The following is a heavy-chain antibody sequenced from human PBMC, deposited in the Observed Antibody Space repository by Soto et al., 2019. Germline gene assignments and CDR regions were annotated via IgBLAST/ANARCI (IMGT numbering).Heavy chain of an antibody. CDR3: ARLVYDSSPYTFENWFGP. CDR1: GVSISSGNW. CDR2: VYNDGSA. J-gene: IGHJ5*02. V-gene: IGHV4-4*02. D-gene: IGHD3-22*01. Sequence: SETLSLTCDVSGVSISSGNWWSWVRQPPGKGLEWIAEVYNDGSANYHPSLESRATISVDRSKNQFSLRLSSVTAADTGKYYCARLVYDSSPYTFENWFGPWGQGTLVTVSS.